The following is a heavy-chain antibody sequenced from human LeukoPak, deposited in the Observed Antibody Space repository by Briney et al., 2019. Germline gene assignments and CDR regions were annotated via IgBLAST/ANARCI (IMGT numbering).Heavy chain of an antibody. CDR1: GFTFSSYW. D-gene: IGHD2-2*01. V-gene: IGHV3-7*01. J-gene: IGHJ4*02. CDR3: ARQPPSSTSCPPDY. CDR2: IKQDGSEK. Sequence: PGGSLRLSCAASGFTFSSYWMSWVRQAPGKGLEWVANIKQDGSEKYYVDSEKGRFTISRDNAKNSLYLQMNSLRAEDTAVYYCARQPPSSTSCPPDYWGQGTLVTVSS.